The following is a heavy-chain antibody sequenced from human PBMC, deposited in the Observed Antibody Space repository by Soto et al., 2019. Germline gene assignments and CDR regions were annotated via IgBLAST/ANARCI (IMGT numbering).Heavy chain of an antibody. V-gene: IGHV2-5*02. CDR1: GFSLSTSGVG. Sequence: QITLKESGPTLVKPTQTLTLTCTFSGFSLSTSGVGGGWIRQPPGKALELLALIYWDDDKRYSPSLKSRLTLTKDTSKNQGGLTMTNMDPVDTATYYCEHRAVVSGWYAPFDYWGQGTLVTVSS. CDR3: EHRAVVSGWYAPFDY. J-gene: IGHJ4*02. CDR2: IYWDDDK. D-gene: IGHD6-19*01.